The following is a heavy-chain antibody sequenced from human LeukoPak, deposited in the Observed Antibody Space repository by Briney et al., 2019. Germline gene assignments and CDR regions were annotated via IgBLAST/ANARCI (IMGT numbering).Heavy chain of an antibody. Sequence: GGSLRLSCAASGFTFSSYSMNWVRQAPGKGLEWVSSISSSSSYIYYADSVKGRFTISRDNAKNSLYLQMNSLRAEDTAVYYCASGEIAVAGSDYWGQGTLVTVSS. V-gene: IGHV3-21*01. CDR1: GFTFSSYS. CDR2: ISSSSSYI. CDR3: ASGEIAVAGSDY. D-gene: IGHD6-19*01. J-gene: IGHJ4*02.